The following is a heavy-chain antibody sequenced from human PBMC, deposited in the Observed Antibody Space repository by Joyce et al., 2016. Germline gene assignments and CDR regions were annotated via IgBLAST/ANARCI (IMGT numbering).Heavy chain of an antibody. D-gene: IGHD3-3*01. CDR2: IIPMFGTT. Sequence: QVQLEQSGAEAKKPGSSVTVSCKVSGGPFKNYGINWVRQAPGSGLEWMGQIIPMFGTTTYGQKFQGRLTISADTSTNTAYMEWSSLTSDDTAVYFCAREGAPYHDSRNHWFDPWGQGTLVTVSS. V-gene: IGHV1-69*06. CDR1: GGPFKNYG. J-gene: IGHJ5*02. CDR3: AREGAPYHDSRNHWFDP.